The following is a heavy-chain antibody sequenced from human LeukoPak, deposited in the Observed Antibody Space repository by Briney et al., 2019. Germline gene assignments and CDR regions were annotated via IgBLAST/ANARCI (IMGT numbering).Heavy chain of an antibody. V-gene: IGHV3-33*01. J-gene: IGHJ6*02. CDR3: ARDLGRHYYYGLAV. CDR1: GFTFSSYG. Sequence: PGRSLRLSCAASGFTFSSYGMHWVRQAPGKGLEWVAVIWFDGSNKYYADSVTGRFTISRDNSKNTLHLQMNILRAEDTAVYYCARDLGRHYYYGLAVWGQGTTVTVSS. CDR2: IWFDGSNK.